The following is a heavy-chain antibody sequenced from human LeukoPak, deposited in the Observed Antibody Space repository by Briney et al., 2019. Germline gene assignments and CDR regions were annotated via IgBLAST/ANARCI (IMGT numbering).Heavy chain of an antibody. CDR3: ARDGVVMDAFDI. CDR2: INPNSGGT. V-gene: IGHV1-2*02. D-gene: IGHD4-23*01. Sequence: ASVKVSFKASGYTFTDYYLHWVRQAPGQGLEWMGWINPNSGGTNFAQKFQGRVTMTRDTSISTAYMELTRLRSEDTAVYYCARDGVVMDAFDIWGQGTMVTVSS. CDR1: GYTFTDYY. J-gene: IGHJ3*02.